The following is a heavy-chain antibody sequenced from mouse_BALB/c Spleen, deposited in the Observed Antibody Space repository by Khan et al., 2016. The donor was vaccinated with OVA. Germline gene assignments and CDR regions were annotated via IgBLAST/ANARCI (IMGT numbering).Heavy chain of an antibody. V-gene: IGHV5-4*02. CDR3: ARGYYGDPFAY. D-gene: IGHD2-13*01. CDR2: ISDGGSYT. Sequence: EVKLEESGGGLVKPGGSLKLSCAASGFTFSDYYMYWFRRTPEKRLEWVATISDGGSYTYYPDSVKGAFTISREDAKNNLYLQMSSLKSEDTAMYYCARGYYGDPFAYWGQGTLVTVSA. CDR1: GFTFSDYY. J-gene: IGHJ3*01.